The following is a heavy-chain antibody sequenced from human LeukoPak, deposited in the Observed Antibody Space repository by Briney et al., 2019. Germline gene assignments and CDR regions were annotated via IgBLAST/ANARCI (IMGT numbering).Heavy chain of an antibody. Sequence: ASVKVSCKASGYTFTGYYMHWARQAPGQGLEWMGWINPNSGGTNYAQKFQGRVTMTRDTSISTAYMELSRLRSDDTAVYYCARARGDGYSPFDYWGQGTLVTVSS. CDR1: GYTFTGYY. CDR2: INPNSGGT. CDR3: ARARGDGYSPFDY. V-gene: IGHV1-2*02. D-gene: IGHD5-24*01. J-gene: IGHJ4*02.